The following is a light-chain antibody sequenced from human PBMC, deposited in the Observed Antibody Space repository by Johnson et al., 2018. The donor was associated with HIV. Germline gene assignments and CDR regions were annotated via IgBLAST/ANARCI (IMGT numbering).Light chain of an antibody. CDR2: DTI. CDR1: TSNIGSHY. Sequence: QSVLTQPPSVSAAPGQKVTISCSGTTSNIGSHYVSWYQQVPGTAPRLVIYDTIKRHSGIPDRFSGSKSGTSATLGITGLQTGDEADYYCGTWDSSLNAYVFGAATNVAVL. CDR3: GTWDSSLNAYV. V-gene: IGLV1-51*01. J-gene: IGLJ1*01.